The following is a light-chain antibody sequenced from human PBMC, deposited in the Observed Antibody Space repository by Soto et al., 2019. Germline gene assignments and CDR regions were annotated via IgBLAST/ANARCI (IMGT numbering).Light chain of an antibody. Sequence: QSVLTQPASVSGSPGQSITISCTGSSSDIGGYNYVSWYQQHPGKAPKLMIYDVSNRPSGVSNRFSGSKSGNTASLTISGLQAEDEADYYCSSYRGDNTHVLGSGTKLTVL. J-gene: IGLJ1*01. CDR1: SSDIGGYNY. CDR2: DVS. V-gene: IGLV2-14*03. CDR3: SSYRGDNTHV.